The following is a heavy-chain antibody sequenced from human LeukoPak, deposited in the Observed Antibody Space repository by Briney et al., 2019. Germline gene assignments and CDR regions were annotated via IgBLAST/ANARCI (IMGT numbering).Heavy chain of an antibody. J-gene: IGHJ4*02. Sequence: GASVKVSCKASGYTFTSYGISWVRQAPGQGLEWMGWISAYNGNTNYAQKLQGRVTMTTDTSTSTAYMELRSLRSDDTAVYYCARSRGGGGSYYKPFDYWGQGTLVTVSS. CDR3: ARSRGGGGSYYKPFDY. D-gene: IGHD1-26*01. CDR2: ISAYNGNT. CDR1: GYTFTSYG. V-gene: IGHV1-18*01.